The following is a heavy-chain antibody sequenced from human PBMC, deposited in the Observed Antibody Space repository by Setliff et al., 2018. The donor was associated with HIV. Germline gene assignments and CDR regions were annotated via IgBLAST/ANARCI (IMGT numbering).Heavy chain of an antibody. CDR3: ARDVGYCTATSCQTGFDY. D-gene: IGHD2-8*02. CDR1: TNTFLNYG. Sequence: ASVKVSCKASTNTFLNYGISWVRQAPGQGLEWMGWISVHNDTSNYAQRFRDRVTMTPDIPTSTAYMELRGLRSDDTAVYYCARDVGYCTATSCQTGFDYWGQGTLVTVSS. J-gene: IGHJ4*02. CDR2: ISVHNDTS. V-gene: IGHV1-18*01.